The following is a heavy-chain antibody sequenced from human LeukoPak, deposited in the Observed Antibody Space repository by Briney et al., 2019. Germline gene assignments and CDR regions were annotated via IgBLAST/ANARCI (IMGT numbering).Heavy chain of an antibody. D-gene: IGHD2-15*01. CDR1: GFTFSSYA. V-gene: IGHV3-21*01. CDR2: ISSSSSYI. Sequence: GGSLRLSCAASGFTFSSYAMSWVRQAPGKGLEWVSSISSSSSYIYYADSVKGRFTISRDNAKNSLYLQMNSLRAEDTAVYYCARDRLASAGTGDYWGQGTLVTVSS. CDR3: ARDRLASAGTGDY. J-gene: IGHJ4*02.